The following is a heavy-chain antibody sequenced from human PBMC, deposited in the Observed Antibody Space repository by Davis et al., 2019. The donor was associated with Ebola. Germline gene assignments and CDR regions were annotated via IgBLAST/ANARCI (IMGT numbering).Heavy chain of an antibody. V-gene: IGHV3-15*01. CDR2: IKSKTDGGTT. CDR1: GLTFSNAW. D-gene: IGHD4-17*01. Sequence: PGGSLRLSCAASGLTFSNAWMSWVRQAPGKGLEWFGRIKSKTDGGTTYYAAPVKSRFTTSRVDSKNTLYLQMNSLKTEDTAVYYWTTYGDYDYWAREPWSPSPQ. CDR3: TTYGDYDY. J-gene: IGHJ4*02.